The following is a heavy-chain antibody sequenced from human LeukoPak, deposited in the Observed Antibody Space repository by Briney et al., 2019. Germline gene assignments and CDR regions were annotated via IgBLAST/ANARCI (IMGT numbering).Heavy chain of an antibody. CDR1: GGSIRRYY. CDR3: ARDSSSWSLGYFDL. J-gene: IGHJ2*01. CDR2: LYDSGST. Sequence: PSETLSLTCTVSGGSIRRYYWSWIRQPPGKGLEWIGYLYDSGSTNYNPSLKSRLTISVDTSKNQISLRLSYVTAADTAVYFCARDSSSWSLGYFDLWGRGTPVSVSS. V-gene: IGHV4-59*01. D-gene: IGHD6-13*01.